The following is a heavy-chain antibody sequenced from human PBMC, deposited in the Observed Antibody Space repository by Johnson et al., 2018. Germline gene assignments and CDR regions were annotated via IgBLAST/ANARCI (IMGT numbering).Heavy chain of an antibody. CDR3: ARAPLGATRTQYVQH. D-gene: IGHD1-26*01. Sequence: QVQLQESGPGLVKPSETLSLTCTVSGGSISSSYWSWLRQPPGKGLEWIGEINYSASTNYNPSLKSPVTISVDTSKNQFSLKLSSLIAADTPVYYCARAPLGATRTQYVQHWGQGTLVIVSS. J-gene: IGHJ1*01. V-gene: IGHV4-59*12. CDR2: INYSAST. CDR1: GGSISSSY.